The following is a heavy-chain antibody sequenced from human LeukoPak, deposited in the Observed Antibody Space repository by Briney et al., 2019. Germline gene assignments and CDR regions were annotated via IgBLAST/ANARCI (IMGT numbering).Heavy chain of an antibody. Sequence: GGSLRLPCAASGFPFDDYAMHWLRQAPGKGLEWVSGISRNSGSIGYADSVKGRFTISRDNAKNSLYLQMNSLRAEDMALYYCAKGLGSSSWFSFDYWGQGTLVTVSS. D-gene: IGHD6-13*01. CDR1: GFPFDDYA. CDR3: AKGLGSSSWFSFDY. CDR2: ISRNSGSI. J-gene: IGHJ4*02. V-gene: IGHV3-9*03.